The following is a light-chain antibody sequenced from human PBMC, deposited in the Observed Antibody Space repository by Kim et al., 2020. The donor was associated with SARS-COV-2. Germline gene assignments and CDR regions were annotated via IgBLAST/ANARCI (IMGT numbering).Light chain of an antibody. Sequence: SPVQTASITCSGDKLGDKYASWYQQKPGQSPVLVVYQDNKRPSGIPERFSGSNSGNTATLTISGTRAMDDADYYCQTWDSSSRHVVFGGGTKLTVL. CDR1: KLGDKY. CDR2: QDN. V-gene: IGLV3-1*01. J-gene: IGLJ2*01. CDR3: QTWDSSSRHVV.